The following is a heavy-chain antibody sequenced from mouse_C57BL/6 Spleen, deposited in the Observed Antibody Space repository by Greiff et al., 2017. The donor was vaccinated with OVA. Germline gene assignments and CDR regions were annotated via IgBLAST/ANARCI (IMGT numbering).Heavy chain of an antibody. J-gene: IGHJ1*03. CDR2: IYPGSGST. CDR3: ARSLSTVVANWYFDD. V-gene: IGHV1-55*01. CDR1: GYTFTSYW. D-gene: IGHD1-1*01. Sequence: VQLQQSGAELVKPGASVKLSCKASGYTFTSYWITWVKQRPGQGLEWIGDIYPGSGSTNYNEKFKSKATLTVDTSSSTAYMELSSLTSEDSAVYECARSLSTVVANWYFDDWGTGTTVTVSS.